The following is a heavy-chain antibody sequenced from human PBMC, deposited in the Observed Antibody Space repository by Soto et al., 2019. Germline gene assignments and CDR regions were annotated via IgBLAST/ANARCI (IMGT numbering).Heavy chain of an antibody. CDR2: INHSGST. Sequence: SETLSLTCAVYGGSFSGYYWSWIRQPPGKGLEWIGEINHSGSTNYNPSLKSRVTISVDTSKNQFSLKLSSVTAADTAVYYCARGRVTIFGVVIRVNWFDPWGQGTLVTVSS. CDR3: ARGRVTIFGVVIRVNWFDP. V-gene: IGHV4-34*01. J-gene: IGHJ5*02. D-gene: IGHD3-3*01. CDR1: GGSFSGYY.